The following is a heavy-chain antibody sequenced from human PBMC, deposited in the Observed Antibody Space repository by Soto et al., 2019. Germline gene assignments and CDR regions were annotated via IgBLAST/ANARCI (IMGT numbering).Heavy chain of an antibody. J-gene: IGHJ6*02. V-gene: IGHV3-23*01. D-gene: IGHD3-3*01. Sequence: GGSLRLSCAASGFTFSSYAMSWVRQAPGKGLEWVSAISGSGGSTYYADSVKGRFTISRDNSKNTLYLQMNSLRAEDTAVYYCAKGWAADYDFWSGPPSGYGMDVWGQGTTVTVSS. CDR2: ISGSGGST. CDR3: AKGWAADYDFWSGPPSGYGMDV. CDR1: GFTFSSYA.